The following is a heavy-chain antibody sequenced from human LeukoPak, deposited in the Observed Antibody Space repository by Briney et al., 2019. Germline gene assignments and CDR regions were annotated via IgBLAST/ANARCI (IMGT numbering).Heavy chain of an antibody. Sequence: PGGSLRLSCAASGFTFSSFWMSWVRQAPGKGLEWVANIKQDGSEKFYVDSVKGRFTISRDNARNSLYLQMNSLRAEDTAVYYCAREAEYSSSYYFDYWGQGTLVTVSS. V-gene: IGHV3-7*05. CDR3: AREAEYSSSYYFDY. D-gene: IGHD6-6*01. CDR2: IKQDGSEK. J-gene: IGHJ4*02. CDR1: GFTFSSFW.